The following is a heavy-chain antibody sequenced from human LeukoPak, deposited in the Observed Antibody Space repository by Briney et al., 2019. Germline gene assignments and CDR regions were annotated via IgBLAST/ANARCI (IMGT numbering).Heavy chain of an antibody. D-gene: IGHD6-13*01. J-gene: IGHJ6*02. CDR2: ISGSGGST. Sequence: PGGSLRLSCAASGVTFSSYAMGWVRQFPGKGLEWVSAISGSGGSTYYADSVKGRFTISRDNSLHTVYLQMNSLREEDTAVYYCAKDQAAAGTDASMDVWGRGTTVIVSS. V-gene: IGHV3-23*01. CDR1: GVTFSSYA. CDR3: AKDQAAAGTDASMDV.